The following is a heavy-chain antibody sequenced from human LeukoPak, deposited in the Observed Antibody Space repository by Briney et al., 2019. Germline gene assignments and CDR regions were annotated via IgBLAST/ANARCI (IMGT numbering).Heavy chain of an antibody. CDR3: ARGSSSWSHEFDP. V-gene: IGHV4-39*01. CDR1: GGSISSSSYY. Sequence: PSETLSLTCTVSGGSISSSSYYWGWIRQPPGKGLEWIGSIYYSGSTYYNPSLKSRVTISVDTYKNQFSLKLSSVTAADTAVYYCARGSSSWSHEFDPWGQGTLVTVSS. CDR2: IYYSGST. D-gene: IGHD6-13*01. J-gene: IGHJ5*02.